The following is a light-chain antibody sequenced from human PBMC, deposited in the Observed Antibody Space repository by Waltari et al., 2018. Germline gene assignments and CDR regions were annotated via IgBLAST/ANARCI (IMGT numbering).Light chain of an antibody. V-gene: IGLV2-8*01. CDR1: SSDVGAYDY. J-gene: IGLJ2*01. CDR3: SSYAGTDNFVV. Sequence: QSALTQPPSASGSPGQSVTSSCTGTSSDVGAYDYVSWYQHHPDKAPKLIIFEVNKWPSGVPDRFSGSKSGNTASLTVSGLQAEDEADYYCSSYAGTDNFVVFGGGTKLTVL. CDR2: EVN.